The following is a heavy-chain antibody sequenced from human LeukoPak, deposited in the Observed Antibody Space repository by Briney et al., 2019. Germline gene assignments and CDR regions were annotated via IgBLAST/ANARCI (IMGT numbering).Heavy chain of an antibody. V-gene: IGHV4-59*01. J-gene: IGHJ6*02. Sequence: SETLSLTCTVSGGSLSSYCWSWIRQPPGKGLEWIGYIYYSGSTSYNPSLKSRVTISVDTSKNQFSLKLSSVTAADTAVYYCARVVITIVRGVLYYYGMDVWGQGTTVTVSS. CDR3: ARVVITIVRGVLYYYGMDV. D-gene: IGHD3-10*01. CDR1: GGSLSSYC. CDR2: IYYSGST.